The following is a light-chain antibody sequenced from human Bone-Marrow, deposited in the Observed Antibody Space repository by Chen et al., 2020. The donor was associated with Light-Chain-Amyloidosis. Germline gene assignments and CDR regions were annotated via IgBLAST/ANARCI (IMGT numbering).Light chain of an antibody. J-gene: IGLJ2*01. CDR3: QSADSSGTYEVI. V-gene: IGLV3-25*03. CDR2: RDT. Sequence: SYELTQPPSVSVSPGQTARITCSGDDLPTKYAYWYQQKPGQAPVLVIHRDTERPSGSSERFSGSSSGTTATLTISGVQAEGEADYHCQSADSSGTYEVIFGGGTKLTVL. CDR1: DLPTKY.